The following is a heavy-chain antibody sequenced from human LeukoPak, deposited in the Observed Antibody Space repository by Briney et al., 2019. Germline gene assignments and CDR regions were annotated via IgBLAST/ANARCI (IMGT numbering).Heavy chain of an antibody. CDR3: ARGTSTSASGFDY. CDR2: IYYSGST. J-gene: IGHJ4*02. Sequence: SETLSLTCTVSGGSFSSDYWSWIRQPPGKRLEWIGYIYYSGSTNYNPSLKSRVTISRDTSKNQLSLSLTSVTAADTAVYYCARGTSTSASGFDYWGQGSLVTVS. D-gene: IGHD2-2*01. V-gene: IGHV4-59*01. CDR1: GGSFSSDY.